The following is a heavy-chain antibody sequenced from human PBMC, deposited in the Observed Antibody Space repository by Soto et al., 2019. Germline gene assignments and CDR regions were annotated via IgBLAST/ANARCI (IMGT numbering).Heavy chain of an antibody. V-gene: IGHV4-39*01. D-gene: IGHD4-17*01. CDR1: GGSISGSSYY. J-gene: IGHJ6*02. CDR3: ARQADRYGDGVYYYYGMDV. Sequence: SSETLSLTCTVSGGSISGSSYYWGWIRQPPGKGLEWIGSIYYSGSTYYNPSLKSRVTISVDTSKNQFSLKLSSVTAADTAVYYCARQADRYGDGVYYYYGMDVWGQGTTVTVSS. CDR2: IYYSGST.